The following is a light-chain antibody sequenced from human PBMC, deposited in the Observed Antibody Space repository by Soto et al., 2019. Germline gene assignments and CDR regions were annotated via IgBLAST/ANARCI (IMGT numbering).Light chain of an antibody. J-gene: IGLJ1*01. CDR1: SSNIGNNY. CDR3: GTWDSSLSAYV. V-gene: IGLV1-51*01. Sequence: QSVLTQPPSVSEAPGRKVTISCSGSSSNIGNNYVSWYQQLPGTAPKLLIYDNNKRPSGIPDRFSGSKSGTSATLGITGLQTGDEADYYCGTWDSSLSAYVFGTGTKVTVL. CDR2: DNN.